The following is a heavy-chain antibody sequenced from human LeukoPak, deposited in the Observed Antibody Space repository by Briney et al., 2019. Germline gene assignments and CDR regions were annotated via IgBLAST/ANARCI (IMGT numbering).Heavy chain of an antibody. CDR2: IYTSGST. CDR3: ARCGTAKPWWFDP. CDR1: GGSISSSSYY. V-gene: IGHV4-61*02. Sequence: SETLSLTCTVSGGSISSSSYYWSWIRQPAGKGLEWLERIYTSGSTNYNPSLKSRVTISVDTSKNPFSLKLSSVTAADTAVYYCARCGTAKPWWFDPWGQGTLVTVSS. J-gene: IGHJ5*02. D-gene: IGHD1-1*01.